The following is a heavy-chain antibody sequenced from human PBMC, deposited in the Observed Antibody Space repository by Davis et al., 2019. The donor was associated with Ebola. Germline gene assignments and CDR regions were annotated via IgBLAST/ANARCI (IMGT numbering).Heavy chain of an antibody. J-gene: IGHJ3*02. V-gene: IGHV3-23*01. D-gene: IGHD4-17*01. CDR2: ISGSGGST. Sequence: GGSLRLSCAASEFTFSGYAMSWVRQAPGKGLEWVSAISGSGGSTYYAGSVKGRFTISRDNSKNTLYLQMNSLRAEDTAVYYCARLDYGDYVVWEAGAFDIWGQGTMVTVSS. CDR1: EFTFSGYA. CDR3: ARLDYGDYVVWEAGAFDI.